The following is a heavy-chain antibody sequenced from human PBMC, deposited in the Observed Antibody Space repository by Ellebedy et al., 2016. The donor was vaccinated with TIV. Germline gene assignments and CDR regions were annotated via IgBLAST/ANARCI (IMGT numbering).Heavy chain of an antibody. D-gene: IGHD2-2*01. V-gene: IGHV4-39*07. CDR1: GGSISSSSYY. CDR3: ARSGGTAAMKGDNWFDP. CDR2: IYHSGST. J-gene: IGHJ5*02. Sequence: SETLSLTCTVSGGSISSSSYYWGWIRQPPGTGLEWIGSIYHSGSTYYNPSLKSRVTISVDRSKNQFSLKLSSVTAADTAVYYCARSGGTAAMKGDNWFDPWGQGTLVTVSS.